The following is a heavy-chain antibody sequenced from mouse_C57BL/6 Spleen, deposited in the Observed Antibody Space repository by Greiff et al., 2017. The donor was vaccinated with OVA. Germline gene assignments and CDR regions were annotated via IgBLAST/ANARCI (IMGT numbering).Heavy chain of an antibody. V-gene: IGHV1-7*01. J-gene: IGHJ3*01. CDR2: INPSSGYT. CDR1: GYTFTSYW. Sequence: VQRVESGAELAKPGASVKLSCKASGYTFTSYWMHWVKQRPGQGLEWIGYINPSSGYTKYNQKFKDKATLTADKSSSTAYMQLSSLTYEDAAVYYCARDYGSSYGFAYWGQGTLVTVSA. D-gene: IGHD1-1*01. CDR3: ARDYGSSYGFAY.